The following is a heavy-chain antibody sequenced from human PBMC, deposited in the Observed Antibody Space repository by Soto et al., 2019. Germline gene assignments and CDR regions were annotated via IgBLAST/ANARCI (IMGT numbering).Heavy chain of an antibody. CDR1: GFTVSSYA. D-gene: IGHD6-19*01. V-gene: IGHV3-30-3*01. CDR2: ISYDGSNK. CDR3: SRDRWGGWLVISHYFDY. Sequence: QVQLVESGGGVVQPGRSLRLSCAASGFTVSSYAMHWVRQAPGKGLEWVAVISYDGSNKYYADSVKGRFTFSRDNSKNALYLQMNSLRAEDTAVYYWSRDRWGGWLVISHYFDYWGQGTLGTVAS. J-gene: IGHJ4*02.